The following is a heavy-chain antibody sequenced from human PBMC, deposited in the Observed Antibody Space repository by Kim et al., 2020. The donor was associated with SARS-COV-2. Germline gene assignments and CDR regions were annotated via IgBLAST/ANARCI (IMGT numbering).Heavy chain of an antibody. D-gene: IGHD4-17*01. CDR3: AENRVRYDDYIFDY. J-gene: IGHJ4*02. V-gene: IGHV3-23*01. Sequence: AAAEKGRTTVSRNNYKNTLYLQMNSLGAEDAVVYYCAENRVRYDDYIFDYWGQGTLVTVSS.